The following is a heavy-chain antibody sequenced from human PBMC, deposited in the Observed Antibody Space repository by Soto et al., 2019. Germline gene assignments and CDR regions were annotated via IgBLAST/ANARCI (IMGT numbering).Heavy chain of an antibody. CDR1: GFTFSDHH. J-gene: IGHJ3*01. CDR3: VRDDSRSDSSAFDL. CDR2: SKNKARGYTT. Sequence: EVQLVESGGGLVQPGGSLRLSCAASGFTFSDHHIDWVRQAPGKGLEWVGRSKNKARGYTTEYAPSVKGRFTISRDASRSAVFLEMYSLKIDDTAMYYYVRDDSRSDSSAFDLWGQGTMVTVSS. V-gene: IGHV3-72*01. D-gene: IGHD1-26*01.